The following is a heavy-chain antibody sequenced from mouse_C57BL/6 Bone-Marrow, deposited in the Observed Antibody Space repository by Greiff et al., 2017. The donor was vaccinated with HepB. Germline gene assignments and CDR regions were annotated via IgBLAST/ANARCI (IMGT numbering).Heavy chain of an antibody. D-gene: IGHD1-1*01. CDR1: GYTFTSYW. V-gene: IGHV1-50*01. J-gene: IGHJ2*01. Sequence: VQLQQPGAELVKPGASVKLSCKASGYTFTSYWMQWVKQRPGQGLEWIGEIDPSDSYTNYNQKFKGKATLTVDTSSSTAYMRLSSLTSEDSAVYYCARSEYYYGSSGYWGQGTTLTVSS. CDR3: ARSEYYYGSSGY. CDR2: IDPSDSYT.